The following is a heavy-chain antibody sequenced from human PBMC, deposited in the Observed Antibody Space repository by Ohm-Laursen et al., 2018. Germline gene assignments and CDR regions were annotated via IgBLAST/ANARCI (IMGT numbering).Heavy chain of an antibody. J-gene: IGHJ5*02. D-gene: IGHD3-22*01. V-gene: IGHV3-30*18. CDR1: GFTFSSYG. Sequence: SLRLSCSASGFTFSSYGMHWVRQAPGKGLEWVAVISYDGSNKYYADSVKGRFTISRDNSKNTLYLQMNSLRAEDTAVYYCAKDLRYYDSSGGAWGQGTLGTVSS. CDR2: ISYDGSNK. CDR3: AKDLRYYDSSGGA.